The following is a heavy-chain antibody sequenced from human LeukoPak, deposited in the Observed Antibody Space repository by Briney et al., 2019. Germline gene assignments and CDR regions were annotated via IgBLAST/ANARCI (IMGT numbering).Heavy chain of an antibody. CDR2: IRNKANSYTT. Sequence: PGRSLRLSCAASGFTASDYYMDWVRQTPGKGPEGVGRIRNKANSYTTEFAATVKGRFTISRDESKNSLFLQMNNLKTEDTAVYYCVRVQTGGAFDIWGQGTMVTVSS. D-gene: IGHD7-27*01. CDR3: VRVQTGGAFDI. V-gene: IGHV3-72*01. CDR1: GFTASDYY. J-gene: IGHJ3*02.